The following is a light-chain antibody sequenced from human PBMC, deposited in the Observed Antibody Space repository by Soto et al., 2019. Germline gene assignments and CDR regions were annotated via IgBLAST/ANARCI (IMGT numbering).Light chain of an antibody. CDR1: SSDVGGYNY. CDR3: SSYTSSSTPVV. Sequence: QSALTQPASVSGSPGQSITISCTGTSSDVGGYNYVSWYQHHPGKAPQLMIYDVSNRPSGVSTRFSGSKSGNTASLTISGLQAEDEANYYCSSYTSSSTPVVFGGGTKLTVL. J-gene: IGLJ2*01. V-gene: IGLV2-14*03. CDR2: DVS.